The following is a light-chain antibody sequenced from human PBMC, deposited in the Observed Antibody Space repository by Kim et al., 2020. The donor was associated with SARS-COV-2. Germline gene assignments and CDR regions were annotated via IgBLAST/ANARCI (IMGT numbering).Light chain of an antibody. CDR3: QQNYNDPLT. J-gene: IGKJ1*01. V-gene: IGKV1-39*01. CDR1: QPIDRY. CDR2: ASS. Sequence: DIQMTQSPSSLSASVGDRVTITCRASQPIDRYLTWYQQKPGNAPKALIYASSILQVGVPSRFSGSGSGTEFTLTISSLLPEDFAIYFCQQNYNDPLTFAQGTKVDIK.